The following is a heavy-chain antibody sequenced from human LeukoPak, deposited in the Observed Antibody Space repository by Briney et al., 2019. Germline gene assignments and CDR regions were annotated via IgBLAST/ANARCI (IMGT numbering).Heavy chain of an antibody. Sequence: SETLSLTCTVSGGSISSGSYYWSWIRQPAGKGLEWIGRIYTSGSTNYNPSLKSRVTISVDTSKNQFSLKLSSVTAADTAVYYCAREGIAARHDYWGQGTLVTVSS. CDR1: GGSISSGSYY. D-gene: IGHD6-6*01. V-gene: IGHV4-61*02. J-gene: IGHJ4*02. CDR2: IYTSGST. CDR3: AREGIAARHDY.